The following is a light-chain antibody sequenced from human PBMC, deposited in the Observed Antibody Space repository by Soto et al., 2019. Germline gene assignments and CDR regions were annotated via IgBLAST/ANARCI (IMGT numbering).Light chain of an antibody. CDR3: QQSYDTPYT. J-gene: IGKJ2*01. CDR2: AAS. V-gene: IGKV1-39*01. Sequence: DIQMTHSPSSLSASVGDRVTITCRASQSISDYLNWIQQKPGKAPKLLIYAASSLQSGVPSRFSGSGSGTDFTLTISSLQPEDFATYYCQQSYDTPYTFGQGTKLEIK. CDR1: QSISDY.